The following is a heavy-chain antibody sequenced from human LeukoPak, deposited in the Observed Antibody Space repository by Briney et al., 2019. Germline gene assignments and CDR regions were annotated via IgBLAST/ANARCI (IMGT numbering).Heavy chain of an antibody. V-gene: IGHV4-30-2*01. D-gene: IGHD3-16*01. CDR2: IHHSGST. CDR3: TRGAGWLIDY. CDR1: GGSISSGDYY. Sequence: TLSLTCTVSGGSISSGDYYWSWIRQPPGKGLEWIGYIHHSGSTYYNPSLKSRVTISVDRSKNQFSLKLNSVTAADTAVYYCTRGAGWLIDYWGQGILVTVSS. J-gene: IGHJ4*02.